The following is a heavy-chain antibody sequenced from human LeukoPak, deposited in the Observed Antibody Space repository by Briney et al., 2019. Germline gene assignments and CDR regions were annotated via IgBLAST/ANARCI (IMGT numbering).Heavy chain of an antibody. CDR2: ISSSSSYT. CDR3: ARDWTRWLQFRFDS. J-gene: IGHJ5*01. V-gene: IGHV3-11*05. Sequence: GGSLRLSCAASGFTFSDYYMSWIRQAPGKGLEWVSYISSSSSYTNYADSVKGRFTISRDNAKNSLYLQMNSLRAEDTAVYYCARDWTRWLQFRFDSWGQGTLVTVSS. CDR1: GFTFSDYY. D-gene: IGHD5-24*01.